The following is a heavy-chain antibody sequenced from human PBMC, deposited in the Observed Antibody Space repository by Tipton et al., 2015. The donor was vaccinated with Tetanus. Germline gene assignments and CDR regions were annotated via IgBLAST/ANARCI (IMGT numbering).Heavy chain of an antibody. CDR1: GDSVNRGNFY. J-gene: IGHJ4*02. CDR3: ARGPMVRGVTRFDY. CDR2: IYYSGST. D-gene: IGHD3-10*01. Sequence: TLSLTCTVSGDSVNRGNFYWTWIRQPPGKGLEWIGYIYYSGSTNYNPSLKSRVTISVDTSKNQFSLKLSSVTAADTAVYYCARGPMVRGVTRFDYWGQGTLVTVSS. V-gene: IGHV4-61*01.